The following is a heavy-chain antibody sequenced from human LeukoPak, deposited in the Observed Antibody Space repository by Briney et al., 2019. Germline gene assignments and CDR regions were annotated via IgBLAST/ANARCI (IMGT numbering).Heavy chain of an antibody. J-gene: IGHJ5*02. CDR2: ISGSGGST. CDR3: AKGYDILTGYHPNWFDP. D-gene: IGHD3-9*01. V-gene: IGHV3-23*01. Sequence: GGSLRLSCGASGFXFSSYAMSWVRQAPGKGLEWVSAISGSGGSTYYADSVKGRFTISRDNSKNTLYLQMNSLRAEDTAVYYCAKGYDILTGYHPNWFDPWGQGTLVTVSS. CDR1: GFXFSSYA.